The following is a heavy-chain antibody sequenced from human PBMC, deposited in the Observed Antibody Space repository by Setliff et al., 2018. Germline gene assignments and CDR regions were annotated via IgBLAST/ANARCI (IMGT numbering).Heavy chain of an antibody. CDR2: IGGRGGST. D-gene: IGHD3-16*01. J-gene: IGHJ6*02. Sequence: HPGGSLRLSCAASGFTFDSHAMNWVRQAPGKGLEWVSGIGGRGGSTDYADSVEGRFSISRDTSKNMLYLQMNSLRVEDTAVYYCVRDRPSRQRILGGSIRRRRDAGHPSIDYYGLDVWGQGTTVTVSS. CDR1: GFTFDSHA. V-gene: IGHV3-23*01. CDR3: VRDRPSRQRILGGSIRRRRDAGHPSIDYYGLDV.